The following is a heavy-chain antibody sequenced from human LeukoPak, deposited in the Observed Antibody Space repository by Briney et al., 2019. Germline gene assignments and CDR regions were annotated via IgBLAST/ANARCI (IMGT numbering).Heavy chain of an antibody. CDR1: GYTFSGYY. D-gene: IGHD6-19*01. CDR2: INPDSGDT. V-gene: IGHV1-2*02. CDR3: AKDPGYSSGWYSGFFDY. Sequence: ASVKVSCKASGYTFSGYYIHWVRQAPGQGLEWMGWINPDSGDTNYAQKFQGRVTMTRDTSISTAYMELSRLRSDDTAVYYCAKDPGYSSGWYSGFFDYWGQGTLVTVSS. J-gene: IGHJ4*02.